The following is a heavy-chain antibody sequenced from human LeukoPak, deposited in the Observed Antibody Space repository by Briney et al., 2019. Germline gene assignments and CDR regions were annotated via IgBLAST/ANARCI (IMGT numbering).Heavy chain of an antibody. J-gene: IGHJ4*02. D-gene: IGHD1-26*01. CDR1: GGSNSSYY. CDR3: ARENSGSYREFDY. CDR2: IYTSGST. Sequence: SETLSLICTVSGGSNSSYYWSWIRQPAGKGLEWIGRIYTSGSTNYNASLKSRVSMSVDTSKNQFSLKLSSVTAADTAVFYCARENSGSYREFDYWGQGTLVTVSS. V-gene: IGHV4-4*07.